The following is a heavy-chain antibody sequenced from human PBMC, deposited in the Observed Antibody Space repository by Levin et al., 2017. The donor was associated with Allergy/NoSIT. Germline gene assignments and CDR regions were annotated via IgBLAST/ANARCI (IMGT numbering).Heavy chain of an antibody. Sequence: QLGESLKISCAASGFTFSSYAMSWVRQAPGKGLEWVSAISGSGGSTYYADSVKGRFTISRDNSKNTLYLQMNSLRAEDTAVYYCAKGPLAVRGVQYFDYWGQGTLVTVSS. V-gene: IGHV3-23*01. J-gene: IGHJ4*02. CDR1: GFTFSSYA. CDR3: AKGPLAVRGVQYFDY. D-gene: IGHD3-10*01. CDR2: ISGSGGST.